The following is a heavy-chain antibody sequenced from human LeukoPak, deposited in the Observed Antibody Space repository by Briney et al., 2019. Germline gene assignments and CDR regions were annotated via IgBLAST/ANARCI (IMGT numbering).Heavy chain of an antibody. J-gene: IGHJ4*02. Sequence: GGSLRLSCAASGFPFSRYGMHWVRQAPGKGLECMAFIRHDGSNKYYAESVKGRFTISRDNSKNMLSLQMNSLRVEDTAVYYCAKDSGVTSLDYWGQGTLVIVSP. CDR2: IRHDGSNK. D-gene: IGHD3-10*01. CDR1: GFPFSRYG. CDR3: AKDSGVTSLDY. V-gene: IGHV3-30*02.